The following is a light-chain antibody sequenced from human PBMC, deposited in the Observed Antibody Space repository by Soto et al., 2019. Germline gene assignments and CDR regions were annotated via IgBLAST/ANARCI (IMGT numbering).Light chain of an antibody. J-gene: IGKJ3*01. CDR3: QQYNNWPQFT. V-gene: IGKV3-15*01. CDR2: DAS. CDR1: QIISSN. Sequence: DIVLTQSPATLSVSLGDRVSLSCRASQIISSNLAWYQQKPGQIPRLLIYDASARAAGIPARFSGSGSGTEFTLTISSLQSEDFAVYYCQQYNNWPQFTFGPGTKVDV.